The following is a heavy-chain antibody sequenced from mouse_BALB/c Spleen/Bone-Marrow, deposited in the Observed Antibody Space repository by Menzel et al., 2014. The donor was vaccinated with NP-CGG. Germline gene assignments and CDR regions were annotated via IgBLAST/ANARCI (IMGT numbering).Heavy chain of an antibody. Sequence: DVKLVESGAELVKPGASVKLSCTASGFNIKDTHMHWVKQRPEQGLEWIGRIDPANGNTKYDPKFQGKATITADTSSNTAYLQLSSLTSEDTAVYYCASYVYGYYFDYWGQGTTLTVSS. J-gene: IGHJ2*01. CDR2: IDPANGNT. V-gene: IGHV14-3*02. CDR1: GFNIKDTH. CDR3: ASYVYGYYFDY. D-gene: IGHD2-2*01.